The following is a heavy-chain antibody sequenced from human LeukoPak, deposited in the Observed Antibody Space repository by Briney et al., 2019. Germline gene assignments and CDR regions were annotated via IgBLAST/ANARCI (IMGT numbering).Heavy chain of an antibody. V-gene: IGHV4-59*08. CDR2: IYYSGST. D-gene: IGHD2-21*02. CDR1: DGSLSSYY. CDR3: ARAGRAYCGGDCYLPNYYYYGMDV. Sequence: PSETLSLTCTVSDGSLSSYYWSWIRQPPGKGLEWIGYIYYSGSTNYNPSLKSRVTISVDTSKNQFSLKLSSVTAADTAVYCCARAGRAYCGGDCYLPNYYYYGMDVWGQGTTVTVSS. J-gene: IGHJ6*02.